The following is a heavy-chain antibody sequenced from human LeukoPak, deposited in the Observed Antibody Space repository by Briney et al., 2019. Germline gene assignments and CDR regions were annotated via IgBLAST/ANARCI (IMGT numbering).Heavy chain of an antibody. D-gene: IGHD2-15*01. V-gene: IGHV1-8*01. Sequence: RASVKVSCKASGYTFTSYDINWVRQAPGQGLEWMGWMNPNSGNTGYAQKFQGRVTMTRNTSISTAYMELSSLRSDDTAVYYCARDIFCSGGSCYQQHTATVYWGQGTLVTVSS. CDR1: GYTFTSYD. CDR2: MNPNSGNT. CDR3: ARDIFCSGGSCYQQHTATVY. J-gene: IGHJ4*02.